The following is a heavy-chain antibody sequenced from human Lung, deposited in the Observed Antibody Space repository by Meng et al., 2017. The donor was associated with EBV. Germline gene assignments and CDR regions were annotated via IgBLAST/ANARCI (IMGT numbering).Heavy chain of an antibody. Sequence: VQLVQCGYEVKKPVDSLKVSCMASGDTVTSYAMYWRRQAPGQRLEWMGWINAGYVNTKYSQKFQGRVTITRDTSASTAYMELSSLRSEDTAVYYCAWSTGVTGYYTDGMDVWGQGTTVTVSS. V-gene: IGHV1-3*01. CDR2: INAGYVNT. CDR3: AWSTGVTGYYTDGMDV. CDR1: GDTVTSYA. J-gene: IGHJ6*02. D-gene: IGHD3-9*01.